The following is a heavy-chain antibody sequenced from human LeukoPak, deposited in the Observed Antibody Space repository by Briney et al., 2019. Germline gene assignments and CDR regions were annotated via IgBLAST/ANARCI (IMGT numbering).Heavy chain of an antibody. CDR3: ARDASLQTGAFDV. CDR2: IFHSGST. D-gene: IGHD5-24*01. J-gene: IGHJ3*01. Sequence: SETLSLTCAVSGGSFSRSDWWSWVRQSPGKGLEWIGEIFHSGSTKYNPSLKSRVTISVDKSKNQFSLNLTSVTAADTAMYYCARDASLQTGAFDVWGQGTMVTVSS. CDR1: GGSFSRSDW. V-gene: IGHV4-4*02.